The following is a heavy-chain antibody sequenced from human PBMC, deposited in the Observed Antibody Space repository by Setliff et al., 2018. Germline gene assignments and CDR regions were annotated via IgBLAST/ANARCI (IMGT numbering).Heavy chain of an antibody. CDR2: FIPILGAT. D-gene: IGHD3-16*01. CDR3: ARELRSPYWHLDS. Sequence: GASVKVSCKASGYIFKSSGITWVRQAPGQGLQWLGRFIPILGATNYAQNFQGRVTITADESTSTGYMESRSLRSDDTAVYYCARELRSPYWHLDSWGQGTQVTVSS. CDR1: GYIFKSSG. V-gene: IGHV1-69*13. J-gene: IGHJ5*01.